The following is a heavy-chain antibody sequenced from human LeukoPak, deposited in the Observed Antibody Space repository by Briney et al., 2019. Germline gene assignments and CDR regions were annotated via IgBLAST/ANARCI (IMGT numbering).Heavy chain of an antibody. Sequence: GGSLRLSCAASGFTFSSYSMNWVRQAPGKGLEWVSSISSSSSYIYYADSVKGRFTISRDNAKNSLYLQMNSLRAEDTAVYYCASGYCGGDCYSGDYWGQGTLVTVSS. J-gene: IGHJ4*02. V-gene: IGHV3-21*01. D-gene: IGHD2-21*02. CDR3: ASGYCGGDCYSGDY. CDR1: GFTFSSYS. CDR2: ISSSSSYI.